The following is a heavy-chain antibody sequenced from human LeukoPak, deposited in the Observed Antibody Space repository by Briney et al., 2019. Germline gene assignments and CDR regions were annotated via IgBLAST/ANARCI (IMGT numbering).Heavy chain of an antibody. Sequence: SETLSLTCSVSGRSISSSSNYWGWIRLPPWKGLEWIGSIYYSGSTHYNPSLKSRVIMSVDTSKNQFSLKLSSVTAADTAVYFCARQQYFHDSSGLDAFDIWGQGTMVTVSS. V-gene: IGHV4-39*01. D-gene: IGHD3-22*01. CDR1: GRSISSSSNY. J-gene: IGHJ3*02. CDR3: ARQQYFHDSSGLDAFDI. CDR2: IYYSGST.